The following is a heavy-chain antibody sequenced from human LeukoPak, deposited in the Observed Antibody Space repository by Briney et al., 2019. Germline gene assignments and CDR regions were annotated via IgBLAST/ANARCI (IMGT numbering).Heavy chain of an antibody. CDR2: IYYSGST. D-gene: IGHD2-2*01. J-gene: IGHJ4*02. CDR3: ARMPLGYCSSTSCYASYFDY. Sequence: PSETLSLTCTVSGGSISSSSYYWGWIRQPPGKGLEWIGSIYYSGSTYYNPSLKSRVTISVDTSKNQFSLKLSSVTAADTAVYYCARMPLGYCSSTSCYASYFDYWGQGTLVTVSS. V-gene: IGHV4-39*07. CDR1: GGSISSSSYY.